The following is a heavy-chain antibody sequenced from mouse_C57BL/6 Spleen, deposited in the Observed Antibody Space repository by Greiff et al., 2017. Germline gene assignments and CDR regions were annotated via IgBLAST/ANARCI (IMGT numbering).Heavy chain of an antibody. CDR1: GYTFTSYW. Sequence: VQLQQPGAELVKPGASVKLSCKASGYTFTSYWMQWVKQRPGQGLEWIGEIDPSDSYTNYNQKFKGKATLTVDTSSSTAYMQLSSLTSEDSAVYYCARPLYYGSPHWYFDVWGTGTTVTVSS. CDR3: ARPLYYGSPHWYFDV. V-gene: IGHV1-50*01. D-gene: IGHD1-1*01. J-gene: IGHJ1*03. CDR2: IDPSDSYT.